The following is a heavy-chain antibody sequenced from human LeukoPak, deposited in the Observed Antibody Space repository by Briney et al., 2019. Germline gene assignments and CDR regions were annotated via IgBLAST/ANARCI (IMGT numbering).Heavy chain of an antibody. CDR3: ARGGGAAEVYYYYYMDV. CDR1: GLTFSSYS. V-gene: IGHV3-21*01. CDR2: ISSSSYI. J-gene: IGHJ6*03. Sequence: GGSLRLSCAASGLTFSSYSMNWVRQAPGKGLEWVSSISSSSYIYYADSVKGRFTISRDNAKNSLYLQMNSLRAEDTAVYYCARGGGAAEVYYYYYMDVWGKGTTVTVSS. D-gene: IGHD6-13*01.